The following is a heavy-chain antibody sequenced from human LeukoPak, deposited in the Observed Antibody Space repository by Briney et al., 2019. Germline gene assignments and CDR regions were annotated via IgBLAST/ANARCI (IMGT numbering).Heavy chain of an antibody. V-gene: IGHV4-34*01. CDR1: GGSFSGYY. J-gene: IGHJ4*02. D-gene: IGHD2-15*01. CDR2: INHSGST. CDR3: ARKYCSGGSCYSGFDY. Sequence: PSETLSLTCAVYGGSFSGYYWSWIRQPPGKGLEWIGEINHSGSTNYNPSLKSRVTISVDTSKNQFSLKLSSVTAADTAVYYCARKYCSGGSCYSGFDYWGQGNLVTVSS.